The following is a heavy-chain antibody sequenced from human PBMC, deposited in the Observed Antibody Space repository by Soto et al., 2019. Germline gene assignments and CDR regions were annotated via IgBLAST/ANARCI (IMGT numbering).Heavy chain of an antibody. J-gene: IGHJ3*02. CDR1: GFTFSSYD. D-gene: IGHD2-15*01. CDR2: IGTAGDT. V-gene: IGHV3-13*01. Sequence: PGGSLRLSCAASGFTFSSYDMHWVRQATGKGLEWVSAIGTAGDTYYPGSVKGRFTISRENAKNSLYLQMNSLRAGDTAVYYCARAPYCSGGSCYGFDIWGQGTMVTVSS. CDR3: ARAPYCSGGSCYGFDI.